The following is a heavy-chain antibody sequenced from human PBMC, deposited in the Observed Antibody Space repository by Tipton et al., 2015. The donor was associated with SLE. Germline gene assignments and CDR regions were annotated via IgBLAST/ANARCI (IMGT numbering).Heavy chain of an antibody. CDR1: GFTFSDYA. CDR2: ISSGSGYI. D-gene: IGHD3-9*01. CDR3: ARVNHDLLTGLDP. Sequence: SLRLSCAASGFTFSDYAMNWVRQAPGMGLEWVSSISSGSGYIYYADSVKGRFTVFRDNSKNSVYLEMRSLRAEDTAIYYCARVNHDLLTGLDPWGQGTPVTVSS. V-gene: IGHV3-21*04. J-gene: IGHJ5*02.